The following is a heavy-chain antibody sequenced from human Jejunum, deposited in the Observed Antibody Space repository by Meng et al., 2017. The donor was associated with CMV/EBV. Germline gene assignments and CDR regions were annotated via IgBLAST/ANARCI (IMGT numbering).Heavy chain of an antibody. CDR1: GFIFRNYA. CDR3: ARDSGYGSGWGLDY. CDR2: ISHDGSNK. Sequence: FGFIFRNYAMHWVRQAPGKGLEWVAVISHDGSNKYYADSVKGRFTISRDNSKNTLYVQMDSLRGEDTAVYYCARDSGYGSGWGLDYWGQETLVTVSS. D-gene: IGHD6-19*01. J-gene: IGHJ4*02. V-gene: IGHV3-30*04.